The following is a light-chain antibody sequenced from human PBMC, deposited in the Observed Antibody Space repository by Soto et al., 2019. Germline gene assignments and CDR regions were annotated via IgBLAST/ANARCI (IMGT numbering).Light chain of an antibody. V-gene: IGLV2-23*01. CDR3: CSYAGSDYV. CDR2: EGS. Sequence: QSVLTQPASVSGSPGQSITISCTGTSSDVGSYNLVSWYQQHPGKAPKLMIYEGSKRPSGVSNRFSGSKSGNTASLTISGLQAEYEADYYCCSYAGSDYVFGTGTKLTVL. CDR1: SSDVGSYNL. J-gene: IGLJ1*01.